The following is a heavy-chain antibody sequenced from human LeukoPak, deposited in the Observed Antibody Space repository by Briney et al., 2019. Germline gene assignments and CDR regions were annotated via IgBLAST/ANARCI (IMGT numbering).Heavy chain of an antibody. J-gene: IGHJ4*02. Sequence: GRSLRLSCAASGFTFSSYAMSWVRQAPGKGLEWVSAISGSGGSTYYADSVKGRFTISRDNSKSTLYLQMNSLRAEDTAVYYCAKDSGYDLDYWGQGTLVTVSS. CDR2: ISGSGGST. D-gene: IGHD5-12*01. CDR1: GFTFSSYA. V-gene: IGHV3-23*01. CDR3: AKDSGYDLDY.